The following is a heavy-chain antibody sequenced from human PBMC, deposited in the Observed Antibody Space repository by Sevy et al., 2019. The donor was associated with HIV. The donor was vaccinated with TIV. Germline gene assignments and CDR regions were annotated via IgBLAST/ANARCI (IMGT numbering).Heavy chain of an antibody. CDR3: ARDGRGISAFDI. V-gene: IGHV3-23*01. Sequence: GGSLRLSCAASEFTFSSHAVSWVRQAPGKGLEWVSAIIGDGVNTHYADSVRGRFSISMDNFTNTLYLQMNSLRAEDTALYYCARDGRGISAFDIWGQGTMVTVSS. D-gene: IGHD3-3*02. CDR2: IIGDGVNT. CDR1: EFTFSSHA. J-gene: IGHJ3*02.